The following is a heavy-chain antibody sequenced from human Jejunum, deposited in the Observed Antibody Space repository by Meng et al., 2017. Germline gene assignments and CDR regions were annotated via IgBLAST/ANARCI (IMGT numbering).Heavy chain of an antibody. V-gene: IGHV2-5*02. CDR1: GFPLEPPGVS. CDR3: AHRRRNSGYDNPYYFDF. D-gene: IGHD5-12*01. CDR2: IYCDDDK. Sequence: GFPLEPPGVSVWWLRHPPGKALEWLAIIYCDDDKRYSPSLKSRLTITKDTSKNQVVLTMAHMDPVDTATYYCAHRRRNSGYDNPYYFDFWGQGTLVTVSS. J-gene: IGHJ4*02.